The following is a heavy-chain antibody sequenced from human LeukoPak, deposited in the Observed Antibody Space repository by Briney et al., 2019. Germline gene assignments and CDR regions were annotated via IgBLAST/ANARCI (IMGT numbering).Heavy chain of an antibody. CDR2: IYYSGST. CDR3: ARGPIGNRFGEGAFFDY. Sequence: SETLSLTCTVSGGSISSSSYYWGWIRQPPGKGLEWIGSIYYSGSTYYNPSLKSRVTISVDTSKNQFSLKLGSVTAADTAVYYCARGPIGNRFGEGAFFDYWGQGTLVTVSS. CDR1: GGSISSSSYY. J-gene: IGHJ4*02. V-gene: IGHV4-39*01. D-gene: IGHD3-10*01.